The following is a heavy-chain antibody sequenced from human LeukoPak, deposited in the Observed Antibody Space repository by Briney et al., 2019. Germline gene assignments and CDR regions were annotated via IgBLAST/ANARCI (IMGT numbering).Heavy chain of an antibody. CDR2: INHSGST. Sequence: PSETLSPTCAVYGGFFSGYYWSWIRKPPGNRLEWIGEINHSGSTNYNPSLKSRVTISVDTSKNQFSLKLGSVTAADTAVYYCARGRGSVLRYIWFDPWGQGTLVTVSS. CDR3: ARGRGSVLRYIWFDP. CDR1: GGFFSGYY. J-gene: IGHJ5*02. D-gene: IGHD3-9*01. V-gene: IGHV4-34*01.